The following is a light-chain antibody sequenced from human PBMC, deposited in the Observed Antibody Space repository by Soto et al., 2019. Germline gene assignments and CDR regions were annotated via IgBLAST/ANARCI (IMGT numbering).Light chain of an antibody. CDR2: GAS. V-gene: IGKV3-20*01. CDR3: QQYCSSPWT. CDR1: QSVSSNY. J-gene: IGKJ1*01. Sequence: EIVLTQSPGTLSLSPGERATLSCRASQSVSSNYLAWYQQKPGQAPRPLIYGASSRATGIPDRFSGSGAVTDFTLTISILESEDFAVYYCQQYCSSPWTFGQGTKVEIK.